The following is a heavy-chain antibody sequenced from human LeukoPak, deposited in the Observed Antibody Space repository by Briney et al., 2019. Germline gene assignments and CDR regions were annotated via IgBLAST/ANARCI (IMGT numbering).Heavy chain of an antibody. J-gene: IGHJ5*02. CDR1: GGSINSGGYS. CDR3: ARGSCSGGTCYLFGP. V-gene: IGHV4-30-2*01. CDR2: IYNSGNT. Sequence: TLSLNCTVSGGSINSGGYSWSWIRQPPGKGMEWIAYIYNSGNTYYNPSLKSRVTISVDRSKNQFSLKLSSVTAADTAVYYCARGSCSGGTCYLFGPWGQGTLVTVSS. D-gene: IGHD2-15*01.